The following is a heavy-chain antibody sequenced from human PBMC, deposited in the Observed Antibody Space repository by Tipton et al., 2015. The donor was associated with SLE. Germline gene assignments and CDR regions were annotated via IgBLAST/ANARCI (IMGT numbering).Heavy chain of an antibody. CDR3: ASLYRG. J-gene: IGHJ4*02. CDR1: GFTFSDDD. Sequence: SLRLSCAASGFTFSDDDMHWVRHSPGKGLEWVAFMRYDGINANYADSVKGRFTISRDNSKNTLILQMDSLRVDDTAVYYCASLYRGWGQGTLVTVSS. D-gene: IGHD5-12*01. CDR2: MRYDGINA. V-gene: IGHV3-30*02.